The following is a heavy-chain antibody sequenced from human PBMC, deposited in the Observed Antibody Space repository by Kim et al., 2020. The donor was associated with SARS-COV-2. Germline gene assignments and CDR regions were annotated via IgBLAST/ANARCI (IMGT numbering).Heavy chain of an antibody. V-gene: IGHV3-33*05. CDR3: AREVLRYFDWLPHYYFDY. D-gene: IGHD3-9*01. CDR1: GFTFSSYG. CDR2: ISYDGSNK. J-gene: IGHJ4*02. Sequence: GGSLRLSCAASGFTFSSYGMHWVRQAPGKGLEWVAVISYDGSNKYYADSVKGRFTISRDNSKNTLYLQMNSLRAEDTAVYYCAREVLRYFDWLPHYYFDYWGQGTLVTVSS.